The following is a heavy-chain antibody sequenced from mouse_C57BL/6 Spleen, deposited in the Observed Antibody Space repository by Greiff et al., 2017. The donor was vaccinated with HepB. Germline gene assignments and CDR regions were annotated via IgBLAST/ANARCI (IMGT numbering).Heavy chain of an antibody. V-gene: IGHV1-80*01. CDR2: IYPGDGDT. CDR1: GYAFSSYW. Sequence: QVQLQQSGAELVKPGASVKISCKASGYAFSSYWLNWVKQRPGKGLEWIGQIYPGDGDTNYNGKFKGKATLTADKSSSTAYMQLSSLTSEDSAVYFCARRTTTVVAPDYWSQGTTLTVSS. J-gene: IGHJ2*01. CDR3: ARRTTTVVAPDY. D-gene: IGHD1-1*01.